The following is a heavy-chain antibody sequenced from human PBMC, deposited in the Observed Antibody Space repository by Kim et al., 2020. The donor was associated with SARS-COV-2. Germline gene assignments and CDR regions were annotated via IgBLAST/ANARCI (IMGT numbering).Heavy chain of an antibody. CDR2: IDPSDSYT. Sequence: GESLKISCKGSGYSFTSYWISWVRQMPGKGLEWMGRIDPSDSYTNYSPSFQGHVTISADKSISTAYLQWSSLKASDTAMYYCATDYYGSGSYGVYWGQGTLVTVSS. CDR3: ATDYYGSGSYGVY. J-gene: IGHJ4*02. V-gene: IGHV5-10-1*01. CDR1: GYSFTSYW. D-gene: IGHD3-10*01.